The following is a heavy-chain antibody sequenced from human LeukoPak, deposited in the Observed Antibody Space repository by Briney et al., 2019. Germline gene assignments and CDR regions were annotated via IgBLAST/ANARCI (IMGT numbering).Heavy chain of an antibody. V-gene: IGHV3-7*04. Sequence: GGSLRLSCAASGFTFSSYWMAWVRQAPGRGLEWVANIKPDGSEKYYVDSVKGRFTISRDNAKNSLYLQMDSLRAEVTAVYYCAKEGSIAARQGGDYWGQGTLVTVSS. CDR3: AKEGSIAARQGGDY. D-gene: IGHD6-6*01. CDR1: GFTFSSYW. CDR2: IKPDGSEK. J-gene: IGHJ4*02.